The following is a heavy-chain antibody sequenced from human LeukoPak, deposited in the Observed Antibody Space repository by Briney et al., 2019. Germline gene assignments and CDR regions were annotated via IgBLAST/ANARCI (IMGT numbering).Heavy chain of an antibody. Sequence: GGSLRFSCAASGFAFSSSAVNWVRQAPGKGLEWVSAITDTGNTYYADSVKGRFTISRDNSKNTLYLQMNSLRAEDTAVYYCAKESVRWGQGTLVTVSS. J-gene: IGHJ4*02. V-gene: IGHV3-23*01. CDR2: ITDTGNT. CDR1: GFAFSSSA. D-gene: IGHD3-10*02. CDR3: AKESVR.